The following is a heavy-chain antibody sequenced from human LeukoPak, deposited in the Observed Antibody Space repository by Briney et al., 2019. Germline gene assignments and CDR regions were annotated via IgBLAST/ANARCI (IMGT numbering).Heavy chain of an antibody. J-gene: IGHJ4*02. D-gene: IGHD5-24*01. CDR1: GGSISSSSYY. Sequence: SETLSLTCTVSGGSISSSSYYWGWIRQPPGKGLEWIGSIYYSGGTYYNPSLKSRVTISVDTSKNQFSLKLSSVTAADTAVYYCARLPRWGSYYFDYWGQGTLVTVSS. V-gene: IGHV4-39*01. CDR3: ARLPRWGSYYFDY. CDR2: IYYSGGT.